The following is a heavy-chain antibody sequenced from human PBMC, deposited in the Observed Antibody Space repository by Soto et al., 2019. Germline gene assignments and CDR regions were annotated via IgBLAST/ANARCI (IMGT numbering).Heavy chain of an antibody. CDR2: VRSKAYGGTT. CDR1: GFTFGDYA. Sequence: GGSLRLSCTTSGFTFGDYAMSWFRQAPGKGLEWVGVVRSKAYGGTTDYAASVKGRFDISRDDSKSIAYLQMNSVTTEDTAVYFCARYTYTSRYSYYGMDVWGHGTTVTVSS. CDR3: ARYTYTSRYSYYGMDV. D-gene: IGHD6-13*01. V-gene: IGHV3-49*03. J-gene: IGHJ6*02.